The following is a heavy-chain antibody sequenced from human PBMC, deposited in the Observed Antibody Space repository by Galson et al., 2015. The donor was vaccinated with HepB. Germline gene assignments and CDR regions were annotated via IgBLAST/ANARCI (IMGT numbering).Heavy chain of an antibody. D-gene: IGHD1-26*01. J-gene: IGHJ4*02. CDR2: VTNSGSNT. CDR3: AKGAPSGEYYFDY. Sequence: GLEWVSGVTNSGSNTYYADSVKGRFTISRDNSKNTLYLQMNSLRAEDTAIYYCAKGAPSGEYYFDYWGQGSLVTVSS. V-gene: IGHV3-23*01.